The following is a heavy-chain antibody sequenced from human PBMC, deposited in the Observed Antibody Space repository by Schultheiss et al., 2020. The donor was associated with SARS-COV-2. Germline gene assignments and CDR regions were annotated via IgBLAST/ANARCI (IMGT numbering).Heavy chain of an antibody. D-gene: IGHD1-1*01. CDR1: GFTFSSYA. CDR2: ISYDGSNK. J-gene: IGHJ6*02. CDR3: ARDGIVTPPGYYGMDV. Sequence: GGSLRLSCAASGFTFSSYAMHWVRQAPGKGLEWVAVISYDGSNKYYADSVKGRFTISRDNSKNTLYLQMNSLRAEDTAVYYCARDGIVTPPGYYGMDVWGQGTTVTVAS. V-gene: IGHV3-30*04.